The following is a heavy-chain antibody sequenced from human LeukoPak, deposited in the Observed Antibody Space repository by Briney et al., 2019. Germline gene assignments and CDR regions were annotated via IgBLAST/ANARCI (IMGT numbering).Heavy chain of an antibody. Sequence: SETLSLTCTVSGGSISSYYWSWIRQPPGKGLEWIGYIYYSGSTNYNPSLKSRVTISVYTSTNQCALKLSSLTASATPGYYSARTNYNPSLKSRVTISVDTSKNQFSLKLSSVTAADTAVYYCARGPRYNWNYGWYMDVWGKGTTVTVSS. D-gene: IGHD3-10*01. V-gene: IGHV4-59*01. CDR2: IYYSGST. CDR1: GGSISSYY. CDR3: ARTNYNPSLKSRVTISVDTSKNQFSLKLSSVTAADTAVYYCARGPRYNWNYGWYMDV. J-gene: IGHJ6*03.